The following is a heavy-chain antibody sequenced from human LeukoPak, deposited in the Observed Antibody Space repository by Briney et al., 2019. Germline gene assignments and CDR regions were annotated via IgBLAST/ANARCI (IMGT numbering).Heavy chain of an antibody. CDR3: VRDWKTNSFDY. D-gene: IGHD1-1*01. V-gene: IGHV3-33*01. J-gene: IGHJ4*02. CDR2: IYYDGSNI. CDR1: EFTFTTYG. Sequence: GGSLRLSCAASEFTFTTYGVHWVRQAPGKGLEWVAFIYYDGSNIYYADYVKGRFTISRDISKNTLYLQMDSLRAEDTAIYYCVRDWKTNSFDYWGQGTLVTVSS.